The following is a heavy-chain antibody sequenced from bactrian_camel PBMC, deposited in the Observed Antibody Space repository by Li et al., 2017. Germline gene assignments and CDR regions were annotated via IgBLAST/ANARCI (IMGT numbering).Heavy chain of an antibody. J-gene: IGHJ4*01. D-gene: IGHD4*01. CDR1: GDTSNSAC. CDR2: ISFNGHSP. CDR3: AVYDAYAGRCSFREDVYDY. V-gene: IGHV3-3*01. Sequence: QVQLVGSGGGSVQAGGSLRLSCSVYGDTSNSACMAWFRQAPGKEREGIASISFNGHSPFYADSAKGRFTISQDNASKTVVLQMNSLKPEDTAMYHCAVYDAYAGRCSFREDVYDYWGRGTQVTVS.